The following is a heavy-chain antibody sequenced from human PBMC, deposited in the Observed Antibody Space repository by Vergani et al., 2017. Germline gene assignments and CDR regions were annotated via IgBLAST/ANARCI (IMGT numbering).Heavy chain of an antibody. J-gene: IGHJ4*02. D-gene: IGHD6-6*01. CDR3: AKIQRYSSSFDY. CDR2: ISWNSGSI. Sequence: EVQLVESGGGLVQPGRSLRLSCAASGFTFDDYAMHWVRQAPGKGLEWVSGISWNSGSIGYADSLKGRFTISRDNAKNSLYLQMNSLRAEDTALYYCAKIQRYSSSFDYWGQGTLVTVSS. V-gene: IGHV3-9*01. CDR1: GFTFDDYA.